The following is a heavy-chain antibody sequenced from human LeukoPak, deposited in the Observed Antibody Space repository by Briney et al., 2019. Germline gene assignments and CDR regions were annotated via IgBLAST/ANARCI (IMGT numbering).Heavy chain of an antibody. CDR1: GYSFTSYW. J-gene: IGHJ6*03. CDR2: IYPGDSDT. V-gene: IGHV5-51*01. Sequence: GESLKISCKGSGYSFTSYWIGWVRQMPGKGLEWMGIIYPGDSDTRYSPSFQGQVTISADKSICTAYLQWSSLKASDTAMYYCARHVPLWSGQLFSPDYMDVWGKGTTVTVSS. D-gene: IGHD3-3*01. CDR3: ARHVPLWSGQLFSPDYMDV.